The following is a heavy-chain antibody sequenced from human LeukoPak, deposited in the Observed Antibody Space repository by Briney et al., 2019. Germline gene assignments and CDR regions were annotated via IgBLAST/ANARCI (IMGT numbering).Heavy chain of an antibody. CDR2: IYHSGST. Sequence: SETLSLTCTVSGGSISSGYYWGWIRQPPGKGLEWIGSIYHSGSTYYNPSLKSRVTISVDTSKNQFSLKLSSVTAADTAVYYCARQAFCSGGRCYPFDYWGQGTLVTVSS. V-gene: IGHV4-38-2*02. J-gene: IGHJ4*02. D-gene: IGHD2-15*01. CDR3: ARQAFCSGGRCYPFDY. CDR1: GGSISSGYY.